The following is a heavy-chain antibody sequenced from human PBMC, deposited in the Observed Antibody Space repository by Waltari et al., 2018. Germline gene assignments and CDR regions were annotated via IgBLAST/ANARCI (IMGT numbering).Heavy chain of an antibody. CDR2: IRSKADGGTI. V-gene: IGHV3-49*04. CDR3: TREGSCGGVICYYNLG. J-gene: IGHJ4*02. CDR1: GFTLRDYG. D-gene: IGHD2-15*01. Sequence: EVQLVESGGGSTQPGRSLRLSCTTSGFTLRDYGVRWVRQAPGKGLEWVGFIRSKADGGTIQYAASVKGRFIISRDDSKSIAYLQMNSLKTEDTAVYYCTREGSCGGVICYYNLGWGQGTLVTVSS.